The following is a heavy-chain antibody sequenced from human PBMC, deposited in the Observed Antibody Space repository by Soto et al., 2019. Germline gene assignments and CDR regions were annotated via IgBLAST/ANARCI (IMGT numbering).Heavy chain of an antibody. D-gene: IGHD6-6*01. Sequence: SETLSLTCSVSGGSISSNNYYWGWIRQPPGKGLEWIGSIYYSGSTYYNPSLASRVTISVDTSKNQFSLKLSSVTAADTAVFYCERHRARNWFDPWGQGTLVTVSS. CDR2: IYYSGST. V-gene: IGHV4-39*01. CDR1: GGSISSNNYY. CDR3: ERHRARNWFDP. J-gene: IGHJ5*02.